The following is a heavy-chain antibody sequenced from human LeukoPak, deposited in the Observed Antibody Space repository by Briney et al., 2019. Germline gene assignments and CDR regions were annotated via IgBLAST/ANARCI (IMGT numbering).Heavy chain of an antibody. CDR1: GYSISDAYF. CDR2: MYHNGTT. D-gene: IGHD5-18*01. V-gene: IGHV4-38-2*01. Sequence: SETLSLTCAVSGYSISDAYFWGWIRQPPGKGLEWIGSMYHNGTTYYNPSLRSRVIISFDTSKSQFYLKLSSVTAADTAVYYCARRDPGETPMGNWFDPWGQGTLVTVSS. CDR3: ARRDPGETPMGNWFDP. J-gene: IGHJ5*02.